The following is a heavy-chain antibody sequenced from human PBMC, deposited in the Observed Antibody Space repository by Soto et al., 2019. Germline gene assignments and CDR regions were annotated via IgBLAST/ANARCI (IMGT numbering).Heavy chain of an antibody. V-gene: IGHV5-10-1*01. J-gene: IGHJ6*02. D-gene: IGHD2-2*01. CDR2: IDPSDSYT. Sequence: PGESLKISCKGSGYSFTSYWISWVRQMPGKGLEWMGRIDPSDSYTNYSPSFQGHVTISADKSISTAYLQWSSLKASDTAMYYCARQSVVVPAAAYYYYYGMDVWGQGTTVTVSS. CDR1: GYSFTSYW. CDR3: ARQSVVVPAAAYYYYYGMDV.